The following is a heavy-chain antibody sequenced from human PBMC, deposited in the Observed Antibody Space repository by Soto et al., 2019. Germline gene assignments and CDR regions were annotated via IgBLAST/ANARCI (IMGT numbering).Heavy chain of an antibody. D-gene: IGHD2-15*01. J-gene: IGHJ3*02. Sequence: QVQLVESGGGVVQPGRSLRLSCAASEFTFSNFGMHWVRQAPGKGLEWVAVIYYDGSNEYYADSVKGRFNISRDNSKKTLYLQMNSLRAEDTAVYYCARVDVVVAADGFDIWGQGTMVTVSS. V-gene: IGHV3-33*01. CDR2: IYYDGSNE. CDR3: ARVDVVVAADGFDI. CDR1: EFTFSNFG.